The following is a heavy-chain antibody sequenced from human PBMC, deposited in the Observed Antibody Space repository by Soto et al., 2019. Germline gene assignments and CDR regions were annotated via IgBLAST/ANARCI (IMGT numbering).Heavy chain of an antibody. Sequence: ASVKVSCKASGYSFTNYNMHWVRQAPGQGLEWMGIINPSGGRTTYTRKFQGRVTMTRDTSTTTVYMEMSSLRPEDTAVYYCAREFGYMISHSNSQGFGFWGQGPLGT. D-gene: IGHD3-22*01. CDR1: GYSFTNYN. CDR2: INPSGGRT. CDR3: AREFGYMISHSNSQGFGF. J-gene: IGHJ1*01. V-gene: IGHV1-46*01.